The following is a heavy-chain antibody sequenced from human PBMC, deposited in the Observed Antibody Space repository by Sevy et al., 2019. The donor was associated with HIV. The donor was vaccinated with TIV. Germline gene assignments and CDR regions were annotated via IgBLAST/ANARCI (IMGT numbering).Heavy chain of an antibody. CDR1: GGSISISSYY. CDR3: ARAFRAVAGSYYFDY. D-gene: IGHD6-19*01. J-gene: IGHJ4*02. CDR2: FYYSGST. V-gene: IGHV4-39*01. Sequence: SETLSLTCTVSGGSISISSYYWGWIRQPSGKGLEGIGCFYYSGSTYYNPSLQSRVTISVDTSKNQVSLKLGSVTAADTAVYYCARAFRAVAGSYYFDYWGQGTLVTVSS.